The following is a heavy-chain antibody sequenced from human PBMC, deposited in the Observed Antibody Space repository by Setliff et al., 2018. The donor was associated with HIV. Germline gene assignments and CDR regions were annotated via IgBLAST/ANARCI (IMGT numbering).Heavy chain of an antibody. CDR1: GYSFTTYW. D-gene: IGHD5-12*01. V-gene: IGHV5-51*01. CDR3: VRRDGYKFDY. Sequence: PGESLKISCQGSGYSFTTYWITWVRQMPGKGLEWMAMIYPDDSDTRYSPSFQGQVTISADKSISTAYLQWSSLKASDTAMYYCVRRDGYKFDYWGQGTLVTVSS. J-gene: IGHJ4*02. CDR2: IYPDDSDT.